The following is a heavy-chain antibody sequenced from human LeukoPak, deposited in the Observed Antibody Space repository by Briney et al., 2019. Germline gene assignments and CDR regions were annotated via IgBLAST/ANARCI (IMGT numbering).Heavy chain of an antibody. CDR3: ARDQGYCSSTSCYTGLDY. D-gene: IGHD2-2*02. V-gene: IGHV1-69*01. CDR2: IIPIFGTA. J-gene: IGHJ4*02. CDR1: GGTFSSYA. Sequence: SVKVSCKASGGTFSSYAISWVRQAPGQGLGWMGGIIPIFGTANYAQKFQGRVTITADESTSTAYMELSSLRSEDTAVYYCARDQGYCSSTSCYTGLDYWGQGTLVTVSS.